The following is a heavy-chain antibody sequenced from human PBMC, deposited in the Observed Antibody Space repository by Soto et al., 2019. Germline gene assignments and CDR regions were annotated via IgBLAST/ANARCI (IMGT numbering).Heavy chain of an antibody. V-gene: IGHV4-39*01. CDR1: GGSISSSSYY. CDR2: TYYSGNT. D-gene: IGHD4-17*01. CDR3: ARQTDYCDYNFDY. Sequence: QLQLQESGPGLVKSSETLSLTCTVSGGSISSSSYYWGWIRQPPGKGLEWIGSTYYSGNTAYNPSLKSRVTISVDTSKNQCSLKLSSVTAADTAVYYCARQTDYCDYNFDYWGQVTLVTVSS. J-gene: IGHJ4*02.